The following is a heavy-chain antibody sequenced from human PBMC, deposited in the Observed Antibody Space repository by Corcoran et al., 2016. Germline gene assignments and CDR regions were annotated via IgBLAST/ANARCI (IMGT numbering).Heavy chain of an antibody. CDR3: TAAKSSDCVGATSDCFDY. D-gene: IGHD1-26*01. CDR2: VKSKTDGGTT. J-gene: IGHJ4*02. CDR1: GFTFSNDL. Sequence: EVQLVEPGAGLVTPGGSLRLSCAASGFTFSNDLMNWGCQSPGKGLEWVGRVKSKTDGGTTDYAAPVKGRFTISSDDPKDTLYLQMNSLTAEDTAEYFSTAAKSSDCVGATSDCFDYWGQGTLVTVSS. V-gene: IGHV3-15*07.